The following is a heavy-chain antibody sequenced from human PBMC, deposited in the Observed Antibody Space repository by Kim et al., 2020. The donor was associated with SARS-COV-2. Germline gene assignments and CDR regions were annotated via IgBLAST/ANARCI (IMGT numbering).Heavy chain of an antibody. J-gene: IGHJ6*03. Sequence: GGSLRLSCAASGFTFSSYWMSWVRQAPGKGLEWVANIKQDGSEKYYVDSVKGRFTISRDNAKNSLYLQMNSLRAEDTAVYYCARSGGYTLYYYYYYMDVWGKGTTVTVSS. V-gene: IGHV3-7*01. D-gene: IGHD2-2*02. CDR1: GFTFSSYW. CDR2: IKQDGSEK. CDR3: ARSGGYTLYYYYYYMDV.